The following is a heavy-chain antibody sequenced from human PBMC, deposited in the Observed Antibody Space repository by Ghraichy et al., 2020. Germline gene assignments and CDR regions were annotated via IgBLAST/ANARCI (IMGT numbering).Heavy chain of an antibody. CDR2: IFHSGST. Sequence: TLSLTCAVSGDSIISNNWWSWVRQPPGKGLEWIEEIFHSGSTNYNPSLKSRITISLDKSKNQFSLKMTSVTAADTAVYYCAREIDQLRYFDSWGQGTLVTVSS. V-gene: IGHV4-4*02. CDR1: GDSIISNNW. J-gene: IGHJ4*02. CDR3: AREIDQLRYFDS. D-gene: IGHD2-2*01.